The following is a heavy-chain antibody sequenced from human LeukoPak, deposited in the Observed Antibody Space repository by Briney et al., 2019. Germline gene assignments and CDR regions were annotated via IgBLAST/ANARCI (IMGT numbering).Heavy chain of an antibody. CDR1: GGSISGYY. CDR3: ARGAGPLDY. D-gene: IGHD6-13*01. Sequence: SETLSLTCTVSGGSISGYYWSWIRQPPGKGLEWIGYIYYSGSTNYNPSLTSRVTISLDTSKNQFSLKLSSVTSADTAVYYCARGAGPLDYWGQGILVTVSS. J-gene: IGHJ4*02. V-gene: IGHV4-59*01. CDR2: IYYSGST.